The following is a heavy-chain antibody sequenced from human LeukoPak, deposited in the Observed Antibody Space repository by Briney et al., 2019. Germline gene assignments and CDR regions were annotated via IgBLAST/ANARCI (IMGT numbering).Heavy chain of an antibody. Sequence: GGSLRLSCAASGSTVSSNYMSWVRQAPGKGLEWVSVIYSGGSTYYADSVKGRFTISRDNSKNTLYLQMNSLRAEDTAVYYCARDSAFLEWSYFDYWGQGTLVTVSS. CDR3: ARDSAFLEWSYFDY. CDR2: IYSGGST. J-gene: IGHJ4*02. D-gene: IGHD3-3*02. V-gene: IGHV3-66*02. CDR1: GSTVSSNY.